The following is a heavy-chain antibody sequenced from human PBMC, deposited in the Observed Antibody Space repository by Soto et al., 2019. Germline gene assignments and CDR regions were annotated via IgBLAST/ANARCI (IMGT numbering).Heavy chain of an antibody. J-gene: IGHJ4*02. Sequence: QVQLVQSGGEVKKPGASVEVSCRTSGYMFTTYGMSWVRQAPGQGLEWMAWISAYNGNKKYAHKFQGRVTMTTDTSTSTVSMELRNLPSDDTGTYFCARTGGGMAARPLEYWGQGTLVTVSS. CDR2: ISAYNGNK. V-gene: IGHV1-18*04. CDR3: ARTGGGMAARPLEY. D-gene: IGHD6-6*01. CDR1: GYMFTTYG.